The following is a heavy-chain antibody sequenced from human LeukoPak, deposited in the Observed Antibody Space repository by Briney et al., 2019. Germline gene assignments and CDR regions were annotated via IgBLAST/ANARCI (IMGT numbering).Heavy chain of an antibody. Sequence: GTSLRLSCVASGVTFSSYGMHWVRQAPGKGLEWVAAISSDGSKTHYVDSVKGRFTISRDNSKNTLYLQMNSLRAEDTAVYYCAKSPPFDPWGQGTLVTVSS. J-gene: IGHJ5*02. CDR2: ISSDGSKT. V-gene: IGHV3-30*18. CDR1: GVTFSSYG. CDR3: AKSPPFDP.